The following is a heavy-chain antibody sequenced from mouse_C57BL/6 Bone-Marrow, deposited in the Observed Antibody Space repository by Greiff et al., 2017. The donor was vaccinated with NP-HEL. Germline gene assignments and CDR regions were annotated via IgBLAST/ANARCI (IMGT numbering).Heavy chain of an antibody. J-gene: IGHJ1*03. D-gene: IGHD1-1*01. V-gene: IGHV5-4*01. CDR1: GFTFSSYA. CDR3: ARGDNTVVAWYFDV. Sequence: EVQGVESGGGLVKPGGSLKLSCAASGFTFSSYAMSWVRQTPEKRLEWVATISDGGSYTYYPDNVKGRFTISRDNAKNNLYLQMSHLKSEDTAMYYCARGDNTVVAWYFDVWGTGTTVTVSS. CDR2: ISDGGSYT.